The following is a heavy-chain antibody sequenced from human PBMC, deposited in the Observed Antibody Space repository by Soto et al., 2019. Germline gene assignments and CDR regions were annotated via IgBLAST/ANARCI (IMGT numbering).Heavy chain of an antibody. CDR2: INPNSGGT. J-gene: IGHJ6*02. CDR3: ARALEDYDFWSGYSRYYGMDV. Sequence: VSVKVSCKASGYAFTVYYMPWVRQAPGQGIEWMGWINPNSGGTNYAQKFQGWVTMTRDTSISTAYMELSRLRSDDTAVYYCARALEDYDFWSGYSRYYGMDVWGQGTTVTVSS. CDR1: GYAFTVYY. D-gene: IGHD3-3*01. V-gene: IGHV1-2*04.